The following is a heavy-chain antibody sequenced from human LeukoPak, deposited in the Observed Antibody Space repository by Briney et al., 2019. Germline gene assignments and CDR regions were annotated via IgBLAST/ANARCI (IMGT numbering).Heavy chain of an antibody. Sequence: ASVKVSCKASGYTFTNYGITWVRQAPGQGLEWMGWISAYNGNTNYAQKLQGRVTMTTDTSTSTAYMELRSLRSDDTAVYYCARAPLGYCSSTSCYATLDYWGQGTLVTVSS. CDR2: ISAYNGNT. D-gene: IGHD2-2*01. CDR3: ARAPLGYCSSTSCYATLDY. V-gene: IGHV1-18*01. J-gene: IGHJ4*02. CDR1: GYTFTNYG.